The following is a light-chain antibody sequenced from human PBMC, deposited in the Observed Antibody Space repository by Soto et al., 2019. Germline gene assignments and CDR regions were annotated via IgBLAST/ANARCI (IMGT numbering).Light chain of an antibody. J-gene: IGKJ3*01. Sequence: EIVLTQSPGTLSLSPGERATLSCRASQSVSSSYLAWYQQKPGQAPRLLIYGASSRATGIPDRFSGSGSETDFTLTISRLEPEDFAVYYCQQYGSSPRAFTFGPGTKVDIK. CDR3: QQYGSSPRAFT. V-gene: IGKV3-20*01. CDR2: GAS. CDR1: QSVSSSY.